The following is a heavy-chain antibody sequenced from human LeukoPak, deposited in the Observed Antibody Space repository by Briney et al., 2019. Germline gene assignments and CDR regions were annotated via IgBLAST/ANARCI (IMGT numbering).Heavy chain of an antibody. CDR2: ISYDGSNK. Sequence: PGGSLRLSCAASGFTFSSYAMHWVRQAPGKGLEWVAVISYDGSNKYYADSVKGRFTISRDNSKNTLYLQMNSLRAEDTAVYYCAKDGGNTEWIQLWFGYYYYMDVWGKGTTVTVSS. J-gene: IGHJ6*03. D-gene: IGHD5-18*01. V-gene: IGHV3-30*04. CDR3: AKDGGNTEWIQLWFGYYYYMDV. CDR1: GFTFSSYA.